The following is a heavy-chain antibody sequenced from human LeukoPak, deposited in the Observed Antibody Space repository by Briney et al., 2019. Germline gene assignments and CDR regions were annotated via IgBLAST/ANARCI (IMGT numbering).Heavy chain of an antibody. Sequence: PGGSLRLSCAASGFTFSSYAMSWVRQAPGKGLEWVSAISGSGGSTYYADSVKGRITISRDNSKNTLYLQMNSLRAEDTAVYYCAKARLWFGELDYWGQGTLVTVSS. CDR3: AKARLWFGELDY. J-gene: IGHJ4*02. D-gene: IGHD3-10*01. CDR1: GFTFSSYA. V-gene: IGHV3-23*01. CDR2: ISGSGGST.